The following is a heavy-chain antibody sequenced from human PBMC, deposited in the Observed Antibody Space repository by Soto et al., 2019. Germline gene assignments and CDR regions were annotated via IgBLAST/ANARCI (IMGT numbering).Heavy chain of an antibody. CDR3: ARHNGPLYVGYYYDMDV. CDR2: IYYSGYT. J-gene: IGHJ6*02. CDR1: GGSISSSRYY. Sequence: PSETLSLTCTVSGGSISSSRYYWRWIRQSPGKGLEWIGSIYYSGYTYYNPSLKSRVTISVDTSKNQFSLKLSSVTAADTAVYYCARHNGPLYVGYYYDMDVWGQGTTVT. D-gene: IGHD3-16*01. V-gene: IGHV4-39*01.